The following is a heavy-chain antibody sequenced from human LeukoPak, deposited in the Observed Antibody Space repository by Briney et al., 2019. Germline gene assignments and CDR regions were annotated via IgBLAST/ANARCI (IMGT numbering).Heavy chain of an antibody. J-gene: IGHJ4*02. CDR3: AKGVTRIAVAGPDY. CDR1: GFTFSSYA. Sequence: GGSLRLSCAASGFTFSSYAMSWVRQAPGKGLEWVSAISGSGGSTYYADSVKGRFTISRDNSKSTLYLQMNSLRAEDTAVYYCAKGVTRIAVAGPDYWGQGTLVTVSS. V-gene: IGHV3-23*01. D-gene: IGHD6-19*01. CDR2: ISGSGGST.